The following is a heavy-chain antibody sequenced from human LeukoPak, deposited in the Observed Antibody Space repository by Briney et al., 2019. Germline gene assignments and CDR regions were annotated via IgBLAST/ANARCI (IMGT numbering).Heavy chain of an antibody. Sequence: SSETLSLTCTVSGGSISSSSYYWGWIRQPPGKGLEWIGSIYDSGSTYYNPSLKSRVTISVDTSKNQFSLKLSSVTAADTTVYYCARHLRGYCSSTSCYEAYYYYMDVWGKGTTVTISS. V-gene: IGHV4-39*01. J-gene: IGHJ6*03. CDR1: GGSISSSSYY. CDR3: ARHLRGYCSSTSCYEAYYYYMDV. D-gene: IGHD2-2*01. CDR2: IYDSGST.